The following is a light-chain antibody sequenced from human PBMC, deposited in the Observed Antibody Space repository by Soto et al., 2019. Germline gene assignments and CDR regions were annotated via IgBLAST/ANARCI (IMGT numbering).Light chain of an antibody. CDR2: EVT. CDR3: CSYAGSNSFVL. V-gene: IGLV2-8*01. CDR1: SSDVGYDNY. J-gene: IGLJ2*01. Sequence: QSALTQPPSASGSPGQSVTISCTGTSSDVGYDNYVSWYQQHPGKAPKLMIYEVTKRPSGVPDRFSGSKSGNTASLTVSGLQAEDEADYYCCSYAGSNSFVLFGGGTKLTVL.